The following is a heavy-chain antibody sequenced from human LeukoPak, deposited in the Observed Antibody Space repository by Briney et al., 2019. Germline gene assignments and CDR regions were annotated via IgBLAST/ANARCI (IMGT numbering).Heavy chain of an antibody. CDR1: GGSSSGYY. D-gene: IGHD6-13*01. Sequence: SETLSLTCSVYGGSSSGYYWTWIRQPPGQGLEWIGEINHSGSTNYNPSLKSRVTISVDTSKNQFSLKLSSVTAADTAVYYCARTFRSSWYSYFDYWGQGALVTVSS. CDR3: ARTFRSSWYSYFDY. CDR2: INHSGST. J-gene: IGHJ4*02. V-gene: IGHV4-34*01.